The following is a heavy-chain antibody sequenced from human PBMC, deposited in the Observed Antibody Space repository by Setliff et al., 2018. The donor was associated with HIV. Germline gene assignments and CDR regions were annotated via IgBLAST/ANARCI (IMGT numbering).Heavy chain of an antibody. D-gene: IGHD3-16*01. V-gene: IGHV5-51*01. CDR3: ARPRGGGEHYMDV. CDR1: GYSFTSHW. Sequence: PGESLKISCRYYGYSFTSHWIGWVRQMPGKGLEWMGIVYPGDSDTRYSPSFQGQVTISAGKSISTAYLQWSSLKASDTAMYYCARPRGGGEHYMDVWGKGTTVTVSS. CDR2: VYPGDSDT. J-gene: IGHJ6*03.